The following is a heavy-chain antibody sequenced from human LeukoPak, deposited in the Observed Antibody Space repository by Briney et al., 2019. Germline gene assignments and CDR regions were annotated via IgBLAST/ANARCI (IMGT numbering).Heavy chain of an antibody. CDR2: ISSSGSTI. V-gene: IGHV3-48*03. CDR1: GFTFSSYA. J-gene: IGHJ4*02. D-gene: IGHD2-21*02. Sequence: PGGSLRLSCAASGFTFSSYAMSWVRQAPGKGLEWVSYISSSGSTIYYADSVKGRFTISRDNAKNSLYLQMNSLRAEDTAVYYCAKDFVVVPGNVNYFDYWGQGTLVTVSS. CDR3: AKDFVVVPGNVNYFDY.